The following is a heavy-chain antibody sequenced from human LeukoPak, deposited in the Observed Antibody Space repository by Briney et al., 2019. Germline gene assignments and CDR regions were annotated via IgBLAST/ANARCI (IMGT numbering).Heavy chain of an antibody. V-gene: IGHV5-51*01. CDR2: IYPGDFDT. CDR1: GYSFTNHW. CDR3: ARHRGTTTVDY. D-gene: IGHD1-1*01. Sequence: GESLKISCKGSGYSFTNHWIGWVRQMPGKGLEWMGIIYPGDFDTRYSPSFQGQVTISADKSISTAYLQWSSLKASDSAMYYCARHRGTTTVDYWGQGTLVTVSS. J-gene: IGHJ4*02.